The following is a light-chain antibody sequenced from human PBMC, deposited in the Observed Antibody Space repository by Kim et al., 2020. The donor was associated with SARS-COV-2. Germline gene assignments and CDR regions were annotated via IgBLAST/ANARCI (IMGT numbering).Light chain of an antibody. Sequence: QSVLTQPPSVSAAPGQKVTISCSGSTSNIGSNYVSWYQHPPGTAPKLLIYDNNHRPSGIPDRFSGSKSGTSATLGITGLQTGDEADYYCATWDSSLSAPVFGTVTKVTVL. V-gene: IGLV1-51*01. CDR1: TSNIGSNY. CDR3: ATWDSSLSAPV. CDR2: DNN. J-gene: IGLJ1*01.